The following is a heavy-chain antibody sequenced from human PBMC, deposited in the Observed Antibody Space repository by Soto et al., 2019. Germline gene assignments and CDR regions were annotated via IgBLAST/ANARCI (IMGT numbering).Heavy chain of an antibody. CDR3: ARARSGRFPRVYYYYGMDV. D-gene: IGHD1-26*01. CDR1: GASINDYF. CDR2: IFYSGSP. V-gene: IGHV4-59*01. Sequence: QVQLQESGPGLVKPSETLSLTCTVSGASINDYFWSWIRQPPGKGLEWIGYIFYSGSPNYYPSLKSRVTMSIDTSKNQFSLKLTSVTAADTAVYYCARARSGRFPRVYYYYGMDVWGQGTTVTVSS. J-gene: IGHJ6*02.